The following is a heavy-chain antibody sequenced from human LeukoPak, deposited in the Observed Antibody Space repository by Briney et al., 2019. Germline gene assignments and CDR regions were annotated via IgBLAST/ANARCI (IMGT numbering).Heavy chain of an antibody. Sequence: GGSLRLSCAASGFTFSSDEMNWVRRAPGKGLEGVATIRPDGSEGYYADSVRGRFTISRDNSKNSFYLQMSSLRAEDMGVFCCARDVAYSAFDYWGQGTLVTVSS. CDR3: ARDVAYSAFDY. CDR1: GFTFSSDE. CDR2: IRPDGSEG. J-gene: IGHJ4*02. D-gene: IGHD2-21*01. V-gene: IGHV3-7*01.